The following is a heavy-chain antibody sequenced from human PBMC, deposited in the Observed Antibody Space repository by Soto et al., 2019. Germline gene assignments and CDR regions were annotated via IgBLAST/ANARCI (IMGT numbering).Heavy chain of an antibody. V-gene: IGHV1-69*02. J-gene: IGHJ6*02. D-gene: IGHD3-10*01. CDR2: IIPILGIA. CDR3: ASLMSSGYYYGMDV. Sequence: QVQLVQSGAEVKKPGSSVKVSCKASGGTFSSYTISWVRQAPGQGLEWMGRIIPILGIANCAQKFQGRVTITADKSTSTAYVELSSLRSEDTAVYYCASLMSSGYYYGMDVWGQGTTVTVSS. CDR1: GGTFSSYT.